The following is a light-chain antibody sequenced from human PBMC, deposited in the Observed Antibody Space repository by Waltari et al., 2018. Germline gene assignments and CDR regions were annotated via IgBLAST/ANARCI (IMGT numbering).Light chain of an antibody. Sequence: QSALTQPASVSGSPGQSITISCTGTSSDVDNYNYVSWYQQHPGKAPKLMLYEVSNRPSGVSNRFSGSKSGNTASLTISGLQAEDEADYYCSSYTSSSTYVFGTGTKVTVL. CDR2: EVS. CDR1: SSDVDNYNY. V-gene: IGLV2-14*01. J-gene: IGLJ1*01. CDR3: SSYTSSSTYV.